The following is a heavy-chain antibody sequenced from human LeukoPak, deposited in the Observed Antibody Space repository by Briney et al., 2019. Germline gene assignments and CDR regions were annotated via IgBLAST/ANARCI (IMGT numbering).Heavy chain of an antibody. V-gene: IGHV3-7*01. D-gene: IGHD1-7*01. CDR1: GFTFNTYW. J-gene: IGHJ4*02. CDR3: ARDPDAGTTDY. CDR2: INEHGSEA. Sequence: GGSLRLSCAASGFTFNTYWMSWVRLAPGKGLEWVANINEHGSEAFYVDSVRGRFTISRDNAKNSLYLQMNSLRAEDTAVYYCARDPDAGTTDYWGQETLVTVSS.